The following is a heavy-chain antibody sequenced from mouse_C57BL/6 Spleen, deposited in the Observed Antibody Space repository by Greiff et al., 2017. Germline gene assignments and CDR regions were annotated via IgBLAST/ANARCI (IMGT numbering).Heavy chain of an antibody. CDR2: LNPGSGNT. V-gene: IGHV1-66*01. J-gene: IGHJ3*01. Sequence: QVQLQQSGPELVKPGASVKISCKASGYSFTSYYIHWVKQRPGQGLEWIGWLNPGSGNTTYNEKFKGKATLTLDTSSSTAYMQLSSLTSEDSAVYYYARGSNYWFAYWGQGTLVTVSA. D-gene: IGHD2-5*01. CDR3: ARGSNYWFAY. CDR1: GYSFTSYY.